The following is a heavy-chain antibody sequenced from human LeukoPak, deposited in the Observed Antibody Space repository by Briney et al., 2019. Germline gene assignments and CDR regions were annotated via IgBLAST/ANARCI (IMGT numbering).Heavy chain of an antibody. Sequence: GRSLRLSCAASGFTFSSYGMHWVRQAPGKGLEWVAVISYDGSNKYYADSVKGRFTISRDNSKNTLYLQMNSLRAEDTAVYYCAKDYYYDSSGHVGYWGQGTLVTVSS. V-gene: IGHV3-30*18. CDR1: GFTFSSYG. CDR2: ISYDGSNK. D-gene: IGHD3-22*01. J-gene: IGHJ4*02. CDR3: AKDYYYDSSGHVGY.